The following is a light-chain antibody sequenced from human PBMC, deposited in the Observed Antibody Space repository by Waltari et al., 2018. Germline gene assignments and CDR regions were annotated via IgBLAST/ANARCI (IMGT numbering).Light chain of an antibody. V-gene: IGLV2-18*02. J-gene: IGLJ2*01. CDR2: EVS. CDR3: SSYTSSSTVV. CDR1: SSDVGSYNR. Sequence: QSALTQPPSVSGSPGQSVTISCTGTSSDVGSYNRVSWYPQPPGTAPQLMIYEVSNRPSGVPDRFSGSKSGNTASLTISGLQAEDEADYYCSSYTSSSTVVFGGGTKLTVL.